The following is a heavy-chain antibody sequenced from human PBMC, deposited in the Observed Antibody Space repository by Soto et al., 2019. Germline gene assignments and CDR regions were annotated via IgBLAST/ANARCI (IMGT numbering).Heavy chain of an antibody. CDR3: ARRISDYHFDY. CDR2: IYYSGST. CDR1: GGSISSSSCY. V-gene: IGHV4-39*01. Sequence: QLQLQESGPGLVKPSETLSLTCTVSGGSISSSSCYWGWIRQPPGKGLEWIGSIYYSGSTYYNPSLKSRVTISLDTSKNQFSLKLSSVTAADTAVYYCARRISDYHFDYWGQGTLVTVSS. D-gene: IGHD4-17*01. J-gene: IGHJ4*02.